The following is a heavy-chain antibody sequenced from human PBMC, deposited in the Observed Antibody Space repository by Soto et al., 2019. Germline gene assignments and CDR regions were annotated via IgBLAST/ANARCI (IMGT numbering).Heavy chain of an antibody. V-gene: IGHV5-10-1*01. J-gene: IGHJ6*02. CDR3: ARHGNYDILTGPSYYYYGMDV. D-gene: IGHD3-9*01. CDR1: GYSFTSYW. Sequence: GESLKISCKGSGYSFTSYWISWVRQMSGKGLEWMGRIDPSDSYTNYSPSFQGHVTISADKSISTAYLQWSSLKASDTAMYYCARHGNYDILTGPSYYYYGMDVWGQGTTVTVSS. CDR2: IDPSDSYT.